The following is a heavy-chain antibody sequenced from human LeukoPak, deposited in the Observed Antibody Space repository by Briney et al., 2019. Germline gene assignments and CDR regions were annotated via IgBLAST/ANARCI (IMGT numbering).Heavy chain of an antibody. Sequence: ASVTVSCKASGYTFTSYGISWVRQAPGQGLEWMGWISAYNGNTNYAQKLQGRVTMTTDTSTSTAYMELRSLRSDDTAVYYCAREGDCSSTSCPGIDYYYYGMDVWGKGTTVTVSS. V-gene: IGHV1-18*04. J-gene: IGHJ6*04. CDR2: ISAYNGNT. D-gene: IGHD2-2*01. CDR3: AREGDCSSTSCPGIDYYYYGMDV. CDR1: GYTFTSYG.